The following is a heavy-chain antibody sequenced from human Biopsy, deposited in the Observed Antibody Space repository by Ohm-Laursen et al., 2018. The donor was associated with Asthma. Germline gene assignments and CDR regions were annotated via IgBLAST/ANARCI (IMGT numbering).Heavy chain of an antibody. CDR1: GGTFSNFA. CDR3: ARCQVGYSSGWSLLLKKIYYSGMDV. Sequence: SSVKVSCKAPGGTFSNFAIRWVRQAPGQGLEWLGGIMTAFGTTNYAQKFQGRVTITADESTSTAYMEVTSLRSEDTAIYYCARCQVGYSSGWSLLLKKIYYSGMDVWGQGTAVTVSS. V-gene: IGHV1-69*01. CDR2: IMTAFGTT. D-gene: IGHD6-19*01. J-gene: IGHJ6*02.